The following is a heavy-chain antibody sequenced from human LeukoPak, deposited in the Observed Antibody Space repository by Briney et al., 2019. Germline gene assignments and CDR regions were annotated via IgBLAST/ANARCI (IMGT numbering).Heavy chain of an antibody. CDR3: ARGEHDYGGNPGGGYYYMDV. CDR2: MNPNSGNT. V-gene: IGHV1-8*01. CDR1: GYTFTSYD. D-gene: IGHD4-23*01. J-gene: IGHJ6*03. Sequence: ASVKVSCKASGYTFTSYDINWVRQATGQGLEWMGGMNPNSGNTGYAQKFQGRVTMTRNTSISTAYMELSSLRSEDTAVYYCARGEHDYGGNPGGGYYYMDVWGKGTTVTVSS.